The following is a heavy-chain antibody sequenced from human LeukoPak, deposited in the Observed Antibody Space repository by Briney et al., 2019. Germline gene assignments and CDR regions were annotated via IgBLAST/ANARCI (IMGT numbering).Heavy chain of an antibody. Sequence: PGGSLRLSCAASGFTFSDHYMSWVRQAPGKGLEWVSYISSTSTYTNYADSVKGRFTISRDNAKNSLYLQMNSLRAEDTAVYYCAKEFCSGVSCNLDYWGQGTLVTVSS. D-gene: IGHD2-15*01. CDR3: AKEFCSGVSCNLDY. J-gene: IGHJ4*02. CDR2: ISSTSTYT. CDR1: GFTFSDHY. V-gene: IGHV3-11*05.